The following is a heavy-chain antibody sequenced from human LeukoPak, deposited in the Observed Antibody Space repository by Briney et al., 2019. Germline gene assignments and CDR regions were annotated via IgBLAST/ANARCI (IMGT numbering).Heavy chain of an antibody. V-gene: IGHV3-23*01. D-gene: IGHD2-2*02. CDR2: ISGSGGST. J-gene: IGHJ4*02. Sequence: GGSLRLSCAASGFTFSSYAMSWVRQAPGKGLEWVSAISGSGGSTYYADSVKGRFTISRDNSKNTLYLQMNSLRAEDTAVYYCAKAIVVVPAATPFDYWGQGTLVTVSS. CDR3: AKAIVVVPAATPFDY. CDR1: GFTFSSYA.